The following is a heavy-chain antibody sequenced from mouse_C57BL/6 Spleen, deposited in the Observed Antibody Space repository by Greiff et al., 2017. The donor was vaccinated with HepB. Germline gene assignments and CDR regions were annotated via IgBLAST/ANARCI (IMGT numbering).Heavy chain of an antibody. V-gene: IGHV1-82*01. CDR2: IYPGDGDT. D-gene: IGHD2-5*01. CDR1: GYAFSSSW. J-gene: IGHJ2*01. CDR3: ARRSNYEGFYFDY. Sequence: LVESGPELVKPGASVKISCKASGYAFSSSWMNWVKQRPGKGLEWIGRIYPGDGDTNYNGKFKGKATLTADKSSSTAYMQLSSLTSEDSAVYFCARRSNYEGFYFDYWGQGTTLTVSS.